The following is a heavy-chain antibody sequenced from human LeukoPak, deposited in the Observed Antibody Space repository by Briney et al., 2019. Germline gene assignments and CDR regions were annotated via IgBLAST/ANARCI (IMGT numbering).Heavy chain of an antibody. D-gene: IGHD2-21*02. CDR2: IRSKAYGGTT. CDR1: GFTFGDYA. Sequence: PGRSLRLSCTASGFTFGDYAMAWVRQAPGKGLEWVGFIRSKAYGGTTEYAASVKGRFTISRDDSKSIAYLQMNSLKTEDTAVYYCSRESAEATAKFDYWGQGTPVTLSS. J-gene: IGHJ4*02. V-gene: IGHV3-49*04. CDR3: SRESAEATAKFDY.